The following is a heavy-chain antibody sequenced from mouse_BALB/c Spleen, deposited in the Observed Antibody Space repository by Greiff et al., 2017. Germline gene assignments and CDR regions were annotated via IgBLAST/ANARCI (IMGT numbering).Heavy chain of an antibody. J-gene: IGHJ3*01. CDR1: GFTFSDYY. Sequence: EVKLVESGGGLVKPGGSLKLSCAASGFTFSDYYMSWVRQTPDKRLEWVATISDGGSYTYYPDSVKGRFTISRDNAKNTLYLQMSRLKSEDTAMYYCARERRSTVTLCPFAYWGQGTLVTVSA. CDR2: ISDGGSYT. CDR3: ARERRSTVTLCPFAY. V-gene: IGHV5-4*02. D-gene: IGHD2-4*01.